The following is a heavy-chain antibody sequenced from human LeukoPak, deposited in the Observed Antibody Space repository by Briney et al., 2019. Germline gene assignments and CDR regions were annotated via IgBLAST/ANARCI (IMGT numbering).Heavy chain of an antibody. J-gene: IGHJ6*02. D-gene: IGHD3-3*01. CDR3: ARDLRYDFWSGSYGMDV. CDR1: GYTFTSYG. Sequence: ASVKVSCKASGYTFTSYGISWVRQAPGQGLEWMGIINPSGGSTSYAQKFQGRVTMTRDTSTSTVYMELSSLRSEDTAVYYCARDLRYDFWSGSYGMDVWGRGTTVTVSS. V-gene: IGHV1-46*01. CDR2: INPSGGST.